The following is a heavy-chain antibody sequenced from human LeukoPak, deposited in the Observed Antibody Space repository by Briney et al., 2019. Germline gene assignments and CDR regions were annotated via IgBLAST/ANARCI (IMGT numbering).Heavy chain of an antibody. V-gene: IGHV4-34*01. CDR2: INHSGST. D-gene: IGHD5-12*01. J-gene: IGHJ4*02. Sequence: SETLSLTCAVYGGSLRGNYGSWIRQPPGKGLEWIGEINHSGSTNYNPSLKSRVTMSVDTTRNQFSLKLSSVTAADTAVYYCARYEYGSLYLDYWGQGTLVTVSS. CDR1: GGSLRGNY. CDR3: ARYEYGSLYLDY.